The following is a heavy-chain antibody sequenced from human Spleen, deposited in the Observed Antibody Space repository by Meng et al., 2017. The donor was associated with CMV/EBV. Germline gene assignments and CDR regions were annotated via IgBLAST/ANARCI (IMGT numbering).Heavy chain of an antibody. V-gene: IGHV4-59*01. CDR2: IYYSGNA. CDR1: GDSITNYY. J-gene: IGHJ4*02. Sequence: SETLSLTCTVSGDSITNYYWNWIRQPPGKGLEWIGDIYYSGNANYNPSLKSRVIISLDTSKMQFSLKLTSVTVADTAVYYCARSNRGGFDYWGQGTLVTVSS. D-gene: IGHD2/OR15-2a*01. CDR3: ARSNRGGFDY.